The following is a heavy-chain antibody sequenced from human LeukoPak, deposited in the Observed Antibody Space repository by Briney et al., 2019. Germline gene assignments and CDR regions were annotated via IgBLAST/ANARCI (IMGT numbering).Heavy chain of an antibody. CDR2: INHSGST. CDR1: GGSFSGYY. D-gene: IGHD2-15*01. Sequence: PSETLSLTCAVYGGSFSGYYWSWIRQPPGKGLEWIGEINHSGSTNYNPSLKSRVTISVDTSKNQFSLKLSSVTAADTAVYYCAREGVVPYFDYWGQGTLVTVSS. V-gene: IGHV4-34*01. CDR3: AREGVVPYFDY. J-gene: IGHJ4*02.